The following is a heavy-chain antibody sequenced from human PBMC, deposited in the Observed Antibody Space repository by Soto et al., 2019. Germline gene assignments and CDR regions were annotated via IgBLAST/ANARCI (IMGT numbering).Heavy chain of an antibody. D-gene: IGHD3-10*01. CDR3: ARERVTGSGQTRDRGFDY. CDR1: GGSISSYY. CDR2: IYYSGST. J-gene: IGHJ4*02. Sequence: SETLSLTCTVSGGSISSYYWSWIRQPPGKGLEWIGYIYYSGSTNYNPSLESRVTISVDTSKNQFSLKLSSVTAADTAVYYCARERVTGSGQTRDRGFDYWGQGTLVTVSS. V-gene: IGHV4-59*01.